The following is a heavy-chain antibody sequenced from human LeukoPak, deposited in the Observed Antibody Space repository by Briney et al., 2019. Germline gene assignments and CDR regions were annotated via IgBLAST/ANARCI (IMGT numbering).Heavy chain of an antibody. CDR2: INTDGSST. CDR1: GFIFSSYW. V-gene: IGHV3-74*01. D-gene: IGHD3-22*01. J-gene: IGHJ4*02. CDR3: AKERGDNSGYEPFDY. Sequence: GGSLRLSCAASGFIFSSYWMHWVRHAPGKGLAWVSRINTDGSSTSYADSVKGRFTISRDNSKNTQHLQMNSLRAEDTAVYYCAKERGDNSGYEPFDYWGQGTLVTVSS.